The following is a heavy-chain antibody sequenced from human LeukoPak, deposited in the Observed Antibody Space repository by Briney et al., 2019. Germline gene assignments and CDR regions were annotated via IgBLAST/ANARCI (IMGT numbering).Heavy chain of an antibody. D-gene: IGHD5-24*01. J-gene: IGHJ2*01. CDR3: ARDLRRDVYKRDWYFDL. Sequence: ASVKVSCKASGYTFTSYYIHWVRQAPGHGLEWMGMINPSGGSTTYAQKFQGRVTLTRDTSTSTVSLEVSSLRSEDTAVYFCARDLRRDVYKRDWYFDLWGRGTLVTVSS. CDR2: INPSGGST. V-gene: IGHV1-46*01. CDR1: GYTFTSYY.